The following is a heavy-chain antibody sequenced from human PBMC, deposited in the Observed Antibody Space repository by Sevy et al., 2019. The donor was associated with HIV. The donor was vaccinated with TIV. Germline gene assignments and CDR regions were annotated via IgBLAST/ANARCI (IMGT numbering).Heavy chain of an antibody. D-gene: IGHD2-15*01. J-gene: IGHJ4*02. CDR1: GFIFSNYY. CDR3: ARVRDRYCSGGSCYYGYFFDY. Sequence: GGSLRLSCAASGFIFSNYYMTWVRQAPGKGLEWVSYISDRRDTMSYADSVKGRFTISRDNAKNALYLQMSSLRGEDTAVYYCARVRDRYCSGGSCYYGYFFDYWGQGTLVTVSS. CDR2: ISDRRDTM. V-gene: IGHV3-48*01.